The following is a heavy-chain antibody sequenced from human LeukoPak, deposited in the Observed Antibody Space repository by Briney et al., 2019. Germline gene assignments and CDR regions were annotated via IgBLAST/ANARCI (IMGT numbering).Heavy chain of an antibody. CDR2: IYHSGST. CDR1: GGSVSSGSYY. V-gene: IGHV4-61*01. J-gene: IGHJ4*02. Sequence: SETLSLTCTVSGGSVSSGSYYWSWMRQPPGKGLEWIGYIYHSGSTTYNPSLKSRVTISVDTSKNKFSLKLSSVTAADTAVYYCARVPISTTARGYFDYWGQGTLVTVSS. CDR3: ARVPISTTARGYFDY. D-gene: IGHD4-17*01.